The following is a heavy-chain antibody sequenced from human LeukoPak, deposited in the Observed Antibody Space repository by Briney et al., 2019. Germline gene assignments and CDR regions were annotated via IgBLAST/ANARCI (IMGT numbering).Heavy chain of an antibody. CDR1: GGSISSGGYY. Sequence: PSQTLSLTCTVSGGSISSGGYYWSWIRQHPGKGLEWIGYIYHSGSTYYNPSLKSRVTISVDTSKNQFSLKLSSVTAADTAFYYCARKGPEHLPTYFDHWGRGILVTVSS. D-gene: IGHD2-21*01. CDR2: IYHSGST. CDR3: ARKGPEHLPTYFDH. V-gene: IGHV4-31*03. J-gene: IGHJ4*02.